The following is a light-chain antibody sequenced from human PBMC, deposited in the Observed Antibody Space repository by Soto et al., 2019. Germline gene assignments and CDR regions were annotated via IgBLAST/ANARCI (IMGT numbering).Light chain of an antibody. CDR1: SSDVGGYNY. CDR2: DVS. J-gene: IGLJ1*01. CDR3: SSYITSNTRQIV. V-gene: IGLV2-14*03. Sequence: QSVLTQPASVSGSPGQSITISCTGTSSDVGGYNYVSWYQHHPGKAPKLMIFDVSNRPSGVSNRFSGSKSGNTASLTISGLQPEDEADYYCSSYITSNTRQIVXGTGTKVTVL.